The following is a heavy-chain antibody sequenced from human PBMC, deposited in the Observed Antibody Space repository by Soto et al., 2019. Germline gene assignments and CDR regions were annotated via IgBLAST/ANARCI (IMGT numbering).Heavy chain of an antibody. V-gene: IGHV3-23*01. D-gene: IGHD3-10*01. CDR1: GFTFSSYA. CDR3: AKDRGYGSGSLYGMDV. CDR2: ISGSGGST. Sequence: GGSLRLSCAASGFTFSSYAMSWVRQAPGKGLEWVSAISGSGGSTYYADSVKGRFTISRDNSKNTLYLQMNSLRAEDTAVYYCAKDRGYGSGSLYGMDVWGQGTTVTVSS. J-gene: IGHJ6*02.